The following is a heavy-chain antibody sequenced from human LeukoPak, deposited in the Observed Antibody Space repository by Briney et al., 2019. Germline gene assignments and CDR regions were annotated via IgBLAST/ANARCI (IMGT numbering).Heavy chain of an antibody. CDR1: GGSISSYY. V-gene: IGHV4-59*01. CDR2: IFYSGST. D-gene: IGHD2-15*01. J-gene: IGHJ6*04. Sequence: SETLSLTCTVSGGSISSYYWSWIRQPPGKGLEWIGYIFYSGSTNYNPSLKSRVTTSVDTSKNQFSLRLTSVTAADTAVYYCARGPQYCSGGTCYHNYFYGMDVWGKGTTVTVSS. CDR3: ARGPQYCSGGTCYHNYFYGMDV.